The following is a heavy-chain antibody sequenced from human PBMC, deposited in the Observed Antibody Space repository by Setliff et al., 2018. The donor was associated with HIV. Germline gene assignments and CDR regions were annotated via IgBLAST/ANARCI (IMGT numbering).Heavy chain of an antibody. D-gene: IGHD2-2*01. CDR1: GGTFSSYA. J-gene: IGHJ4*02. CDR2: IIPIFGTA. V-gene: IGHV1-69*05. Sequence: SVKVSCKASGGTFSSYAISWVRQAPGQGLEWMGGIIPIFGTANYAQKFQGRVTITTDESTNTVYMELHSLRSEDTAVYYCASHFGYCSSTSCEGYWGQGALVTVSS. CDR3: ASHFGYCSSTSCEGY.